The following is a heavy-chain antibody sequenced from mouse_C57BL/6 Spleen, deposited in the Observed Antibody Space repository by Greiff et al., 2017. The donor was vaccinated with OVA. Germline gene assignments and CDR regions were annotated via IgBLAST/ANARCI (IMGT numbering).Heavy chain of an antibody. CDR2: IYPGSGST. J-gene: IGHJ2*01. D-gene: IGHD2-3*01. Sequence: LQEPGAELVKPGASVKMSCKASGYTFTSYWITWVKQRPGQGLEWIGDIYPGSGSTNYNEKFKSKATLTVDTSSSTAYMQLSSLTSEDSAVYYCARGDGYHGDYWGQGTTLTVSS. CDR1: GYTFTSYW. V-gene: IGHV1-55*01. CDR3: ARGDGYHGDY.